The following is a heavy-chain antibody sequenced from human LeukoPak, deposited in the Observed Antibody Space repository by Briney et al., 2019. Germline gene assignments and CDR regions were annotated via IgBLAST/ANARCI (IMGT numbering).Heavy chain of an antibody. CDR1: GFTFTTYW. CDR3: ATSLDTAGGPY. Sequence: GGSLRLSCAASGFTFTTYWMTWVRQAPGKGLEWLAKIRQVGGAAYYAGSVNGRFTISMDNAKNSLYLPMHSLRADDTAVYYCATSLDTAGGPYWGQGTLVTVSS. D-gene: IGHD5-18*01. V-gene: IGHV3-7*01. CDR2: IRQVGGAA. J-gene: IGHJ4*02.